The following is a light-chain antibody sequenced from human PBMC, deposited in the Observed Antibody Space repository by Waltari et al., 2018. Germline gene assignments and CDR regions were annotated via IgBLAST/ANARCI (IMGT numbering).Light chain of an antibody. Sequence: DIQMTQYPSSLSAFVGDRVTITCRASQVIDTYLAWYQQKRGMPPKLLIYGASTMQSGVPLRFSGSGSGTDFTLTITSLQPEDAATYYCQRYGGVPWTFGQGTKVEIK. V-gene: IGKV1-27*01. J-gene: IGKJ1*01. CDR2: GAS. CDR3: QRYGGVPWT. CDR1: QVIDTY.